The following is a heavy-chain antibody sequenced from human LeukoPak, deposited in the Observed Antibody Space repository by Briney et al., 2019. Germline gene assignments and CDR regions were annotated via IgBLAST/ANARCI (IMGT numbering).Heavy chain of an antibody. D-gene: IGHD3-22*01. CDR1: GFTFSKYW. CDR3: ALLPPDALDI. V-gene: IGHV3-74*01. Sequence: GGSLRLSCAASGFTFSKYWMHWVRQAPGKGLVWVSRINADGNSTSYADSVRGRFTISRDNAKNTLYLQMNSLRDEDTALYYCALLPPDALDIWDQGTVVTVSS. CDR2: INADGNST. J-gene: IGHJ3*02.